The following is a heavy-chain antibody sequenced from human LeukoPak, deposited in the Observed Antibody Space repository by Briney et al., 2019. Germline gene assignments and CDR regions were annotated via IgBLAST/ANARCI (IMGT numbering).Heavy chain of an antibody. J-gene: IGHJ4*02. CDR3: ARRPAGPQQPFVY. V-gene: IGHV5-51*01. D-gene: IGHD5-18*01. Sequence: GEALKISCWGSAYSFTSYWIGWVRHMPRKGLEWMGTIYPGDSDTRYSPSFQGQVTISADKSISTAYLQWSSLKASDTAMYYCARRPAGPQQPFVYWGEGALVTVSS. CDR1: AYSFTSYW. CDR2: IYPGDSDT.